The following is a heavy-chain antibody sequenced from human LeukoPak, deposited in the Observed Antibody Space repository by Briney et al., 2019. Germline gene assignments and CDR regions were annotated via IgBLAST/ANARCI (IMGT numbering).Heavy chain of an antibody. CDR2: IYTSGST. CDR1: GGSISSGSYY. Sequence: SETLSLTCTVSGGSISSGSYYWSWIRQPAGKGLEWIGRIYTSGSTNYNPSLKSRVTISVDTSKNQFSLKLSSVTAADTAVYYCARGDSSGYYKNDAFDIWGQGTMVTVSS. CDR3: ARGDSSGYYKNDAFDI. J-gene: IGHJ3*02. V-gene: IGHV4-61*02. D-gene: IGHD3-22*01.